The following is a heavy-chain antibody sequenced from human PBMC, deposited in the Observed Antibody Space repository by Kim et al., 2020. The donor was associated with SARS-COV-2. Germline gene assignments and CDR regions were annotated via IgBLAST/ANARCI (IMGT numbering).Heavy chain of an antibody. Sequence: ETLSLTCAVYGGSFSGYYWSWIRQPPGKGLEWIGEINHSGSTNYNPSLKSRVIISIDTSKNQFFLQLSSVTAADAAVYYCARDRQPYYWGQGTLVTVSS. CDR2: INHSGST. CDR3: ARDRQPYY. CDR1: GGSFSGYY. D-gene: IGHD1-1*01. V-gene: IGHV4-34*01. J-gene: IGHJ4*02.